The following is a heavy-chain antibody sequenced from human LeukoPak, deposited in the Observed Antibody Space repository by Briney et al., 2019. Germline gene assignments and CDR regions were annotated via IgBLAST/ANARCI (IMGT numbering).Heavy chain of an antibody. J-gene: IGHJ4*02. CDR2: IKQDGSEK. CDR1: GFTFDDYG. CDR3: ARGATYGDYVVDY. D-gene: IGHD4-17*01. Sequence: HAGGSLRLSCAASGFTFDDYGMSWVRQAPGKGLEWVANIKQDGSEKYYVDSVKGRFTISRDNAKNSLYLQMNSLRAEDTAVYYCARGATYGDYVVDYWGQGTLVTVSS. V-gene: IGHV3-7*01.